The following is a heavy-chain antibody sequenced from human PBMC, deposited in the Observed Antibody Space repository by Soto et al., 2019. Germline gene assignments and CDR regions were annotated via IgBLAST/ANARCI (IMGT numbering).Heavy chain of an antibody. D-gene: IGHD4-17*01. J-gene: IGHJ4*02. Sequence: EVQLVESGGGLVQPGGSLKLSCAASGFTFSGSAMHWVRQASGKGLEWVGRIRSKSNNYATVYAASVKGRFTISRDDSKNTAYLQMDSLKTEDTAVYYCIATSSGPTVRKPPGWGQGTLVTVSS. CDR1: GFTFSGSA. CDR3: IATSSGPTVRKPPG. V-gene: IGHV3-73*01. CDR2: IRSKSNNYAT.